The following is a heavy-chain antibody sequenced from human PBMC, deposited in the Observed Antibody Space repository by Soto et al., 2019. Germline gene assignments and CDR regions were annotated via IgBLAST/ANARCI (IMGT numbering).Heavy chain of an antibody. CDR2: VYPGNSNT. V-gene: IGHV5-51*01. CDR3: ARSYGGEYYDRRSWYYTY. J-gene: IGHJ4*02. D-gene: IGHD3-16*01. Sequence: GESLKISCKGSGYGFSIHWVAWLRQMPGKGLEWVGIVYPGNSNTMYSPSAQGQVTISADKSTTTAYLQWRDLKASDTAIYYCARSYGGEYYDRRSWYYTYWGQGTLVTVSS. CDR1: GYGFSIHW.